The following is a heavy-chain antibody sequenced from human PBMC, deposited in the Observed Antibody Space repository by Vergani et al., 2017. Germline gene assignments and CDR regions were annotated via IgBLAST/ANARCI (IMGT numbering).Heavy chain of an antibody. V-gene: IGHV4-61*02. CDR3: AKTHDFSSLYSSYNWFDP. CDR1: GGSFSTGGQS. D-gene: IGHD3-3*01. Sequence: QVQLQESGPGLVKPSQTLSLTCTVSGGSFSTGGQSWTWLRQSAGKGLEWIGRIYTSGATNYNPSLRSRAIMSVDASKKQFSLKLTSVTAADTATYYCAKTHDFSSLYSSYNWFDPWGQGTRSPSP. CDR2: IYTSGAT. J-gene: IGHJ5*02.